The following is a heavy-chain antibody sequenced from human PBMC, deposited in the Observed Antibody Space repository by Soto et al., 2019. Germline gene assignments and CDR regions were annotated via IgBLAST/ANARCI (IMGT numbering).Heavy chain of an antibody. CDR1: GYTFTSYA. CDR2: ISTYNGDT. J-gene: IGHJ6*02. V-gene: IGHV1-18*01. CDR3: AREGVAPYYYYGMDV. D-gene: IGHD5-12*01. Sequence: ASVKVSCKASGYTFTSYAMHWVRQAPGQRLEWMGWISTYNGDTNYAQTFQGRVTMTTDTSTSTVHMEVRSLRSDDTAVYYCAREGVAPYYYYGMDVWGQGTPVTVSS.